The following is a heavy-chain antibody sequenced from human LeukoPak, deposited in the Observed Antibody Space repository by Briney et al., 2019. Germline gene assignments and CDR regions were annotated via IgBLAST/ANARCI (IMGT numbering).Heavy chain of an antibody. V-gene: IGHV3-53*01. CDR3: ARDSAQGGSDAFDI. CDR1: GFTVSSNY. D-gene: IGHD2-15*01. J-gene: IGHJ3*02. CDR2: IYSGGST. Sequence: GGSLRLSCAASGFTVSSNYMSWVRQAPGKGLEWVSVIYSGGSTYYADSVKGRFTISGDNSKNTLYLQMNSLRAEDTAVYYCARDSAQGGSDAFDIWGQGTMVTVSS.